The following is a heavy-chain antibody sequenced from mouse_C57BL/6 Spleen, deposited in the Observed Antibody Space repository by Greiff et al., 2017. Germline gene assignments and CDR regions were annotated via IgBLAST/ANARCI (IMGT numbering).Heavy chain of an antibody. D-gene: IGHD1-1*01. CDR2: ISSGSSTI. CDR3: ARNYYGSMDY. Sequence: DVHLVESGGGLVKPGGSLKLSCAASGFTFSDYGMHWVRQAPEKGLEWVAYISSGSSTIYYADTVKGRFPISRDNAKNTLFLQMTSLRSEDTAMYYCARNYYGSMDYWGQGTTLTVSS. J-gene: IGHJ2*01. V-gene: IGHV5-17*01. CDR1: GFTFSDYG.